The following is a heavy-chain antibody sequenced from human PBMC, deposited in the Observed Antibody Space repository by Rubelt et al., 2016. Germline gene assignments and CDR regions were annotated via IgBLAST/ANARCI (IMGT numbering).Heavy chain of an antibody. V-gene: IGHV3-21*01. J-gene: IGHJ4*02. CDR1: GFTLSAHS. CDR2: ISTSSSYM. CDR3: ARDNDRKIDY. D-gene: IGHD1-1*01. Sequence: CVASGFTLSAHSMNWVRQAPGRGLEWVSSISTSSSYMFYADSVKGRFTISRDNAKNSLYLQMNDLRAEDTAVYYCARDNDRKIDYWGQGTLVTVSS.